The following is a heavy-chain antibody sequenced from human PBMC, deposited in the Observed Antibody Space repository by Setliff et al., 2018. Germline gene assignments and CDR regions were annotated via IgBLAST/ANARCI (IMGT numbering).Heavy chain of an antibody. CDR3: ARMLAGGTISIAVFDY. D-gene: IGHD6-19*01. V-gene: IGHV4-38-2*02. Sequence: PSETLSLTCTVSGYSISSGYYWGWIRQPPGKGLEWIGSTYHSGSTYYNPSLKSRVTISVDTSKNQSSLKLSSVTAADTAVCYCARMLAGGTISIAVFDYWGQGTLVTVSS. J-gene: IGHJ4*02. CDR1: GYSISSGYY. CDR2: TYHSGST.